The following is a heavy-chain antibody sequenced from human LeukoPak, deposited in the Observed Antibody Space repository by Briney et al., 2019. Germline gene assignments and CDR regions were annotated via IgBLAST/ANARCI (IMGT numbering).Heavy chain of an antibody. CDR3: ARDSGTWFYLQD. J-gene: IGHJ1*01. V-gene: IGHV3-23*01. D-gene: IGHD2/OR15-2a*01. Sequence: GGSLRLSCAASGFTFRSYAMTGGRQAPGKGLEWVSGISGSGDTTYYADSVKGRFTISRDNSKNTLYVQMNSLRGEDTAVYFCARDSGTWFYLQDWGQGTLVTVSS. CDR1: GFTFRSYA. CDR2: ISGSGDTT.